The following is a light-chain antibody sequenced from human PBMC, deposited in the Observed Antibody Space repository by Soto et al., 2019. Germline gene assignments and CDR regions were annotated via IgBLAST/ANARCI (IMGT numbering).Light chain of an antibody. CDR1: QVVSTSY. CDR2: GAS. J-gene: IGKJ1*01. Sequence: EIVLAQSPATLSLSPGERATLSCRASQVVSTSYLAWYQQKPGQAPRLLIYGASSRATGIPDRFRGSGSGTDFTLTITRLEPEDFAVYYCHQYGSAPWTFGQGTKVDIK. V-gene: IGKV3-20*01. CDR3: HQYGSAPWT.